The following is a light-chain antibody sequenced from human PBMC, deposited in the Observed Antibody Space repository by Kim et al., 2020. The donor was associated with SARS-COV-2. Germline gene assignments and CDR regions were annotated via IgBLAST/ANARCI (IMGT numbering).Light chain of an antibody. CDR3: QQYGSSPRT. V-gene: IGKV3-20*01. CDR1: QSGSSSY. J-gene: IGKJ4*02. Sequence: PGERATHSCRASQSGSSSYLAWYQQRRGQAPRLIIGGASSRATSIPDRFSGRGTRTDFTLTISGLEPEDFAGYCCQQYGSSPRTFGGGTKVDIK. CDR2: GAS.